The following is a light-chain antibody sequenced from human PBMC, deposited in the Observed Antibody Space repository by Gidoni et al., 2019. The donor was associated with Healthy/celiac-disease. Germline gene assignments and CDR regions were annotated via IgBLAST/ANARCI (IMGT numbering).Light chain of an antibody. CDR1: QSLLHSNGYNY. CDR2: SGS. V-gene: IGKV2-28*01. J-gene: IGKJ4*01. CDR3: MQALQTPS. Sequence: DIVMTQSPLSLPVTPGEPASISCRSSQSLLHSNGYNYLDWYLQKPGQSPQLLIYSGSNRASGVPDRFSGSGSGTDFTLKISRVEAEDVGVYDCMQALQTPSFGGGTKVEIK.